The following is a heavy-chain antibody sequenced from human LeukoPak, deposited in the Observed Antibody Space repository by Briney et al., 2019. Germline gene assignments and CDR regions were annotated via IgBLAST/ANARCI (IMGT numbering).Heavy chain of an antibody. J-gene: IGHJ1*01. CDR3: ARAPSEIGGYYPEYFRH. V-gene: IGHV3-74*01. CDR2: IKSDGST. CDR1: GFTFSSYW. D-gene: IGHD3-22*01. Sequence: PGGSLRLSCAASGFTFSSYWMHWVRQAPGKGLVWVSRIKSDGSTRYADSVKGRFTVSRDNAKNTVSLQTNSLRAEDTGVYYCARAPSEIGGYYPEYFRHWGQGTLVIVSS.